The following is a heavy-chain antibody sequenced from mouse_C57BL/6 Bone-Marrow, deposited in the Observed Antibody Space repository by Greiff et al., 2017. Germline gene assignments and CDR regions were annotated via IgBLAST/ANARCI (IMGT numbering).Heavy chain of an antibody. CDR1: GFTFSDYG. D-gene: IGHD1-1*01. CDR2: ISSGSSTI. CDR3: ATNYYGSSWYFDV. J-gene: IGHJ1*03. V-gene: IGHV5-17*01. Sequence: EVQVVESGGGLVKPGGSLKLSCAASGFTFSDYGMHWVRQAPEKGLEWVAYISSGSSTIYYADTVKGRYTISSDNAKNTLFLQMTSLRSEDTAMYYCATNYYGSSWYFDVWAQGPRSPSPQ.